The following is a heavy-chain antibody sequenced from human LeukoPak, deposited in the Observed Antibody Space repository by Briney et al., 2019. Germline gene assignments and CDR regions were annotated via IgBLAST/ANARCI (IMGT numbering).Heavy chain of an antibody. Sequence: GASVKVSCKASGYTFTGYNMHWVRQAPGQGLEWMGWINPNSGGTNYAQKFQGRVTMTRDTSISTAYMELSSLRSDDTAMYYCARAIAAAPTYWGQGTLVTVSS. D-gene: IGHD6-13*01. CDR1: GYTFTGYN. CDR3: ARAIAAAPTY. V-gene: IGHV1-2*02. J-gene: IGHJ4*02. CDR2: INPNSGGT.